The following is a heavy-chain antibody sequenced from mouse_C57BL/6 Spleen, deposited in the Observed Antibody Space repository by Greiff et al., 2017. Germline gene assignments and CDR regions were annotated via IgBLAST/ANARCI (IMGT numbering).Heavy chain of an antibody. CDR3: SRSVVATGVDY. V-gene: IGHV1-77*01. D-gene: IGHD1-1*01. CDR2: IGTGSGST. J-gene: IGHJ2*01. CDR1: GYTFNDYY. Sequence: QVQLQQSGAELVKPGASVKISCKASGYTFNDYYIKWVKQRPGQGLEWIGKIGTGSGSTDNNEKFKGKATLTADNSSSTAYMQLSSLTSEYAAVYFCSRSVVATGVDYWGQGTTLTVSS.